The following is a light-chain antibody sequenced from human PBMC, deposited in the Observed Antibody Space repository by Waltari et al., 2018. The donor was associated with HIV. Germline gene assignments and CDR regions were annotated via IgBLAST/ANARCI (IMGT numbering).Light chain of an antibody. Sequence: QSVLTQPPSVSGAPGPRVTISCPGSSSNIGAGFEVHWYQQLPGTAPTLLSYANNNRPSGVPDRSSGSKSGTSAALAITGLQAEDEADYYCQSYDSSLRGYAFGTGTKVSVL. CDR3: QSYDSSLRGYA. V-gene: IGLV1-40*01. CDR1: SSNIGAGFE. CDR2: ANN. J-gene: IGLJ1*01.